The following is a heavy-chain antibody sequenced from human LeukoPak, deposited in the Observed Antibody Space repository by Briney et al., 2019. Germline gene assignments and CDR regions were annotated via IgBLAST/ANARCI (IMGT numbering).Heavy chain of an antibody. CDR2: ISGSSSYI. D-gene: IGHD1-26*01. Sequence: TGGSLRLSCAASGFTFSSYSMNWVRQAPGKGLEWVSSISGSSSYIYYADSVKGRFTISRDSAKNSLYLQMNSLRAEDTALYYCAREGGDPYLYSGPNDYWGQGTLVTVSS. V-gene: IGHV3-21*04. CDR1: GFTFSSYS. J-gene: IGHJ4*02. CDR3: AREGGDPYLYSGPNDY.